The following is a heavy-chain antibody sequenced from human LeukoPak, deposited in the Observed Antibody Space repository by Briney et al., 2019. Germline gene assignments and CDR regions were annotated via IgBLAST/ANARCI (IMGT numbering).Heavy chain of an antibody. J-gene: IGHJ4*02. V-gene: IGHV3-30*18. D-gene: IGHD5-18*01. CDR2: ISYDGSNK. CDR3: AKGGYSYGYSFGY. CDR1: GFTFSSYD. Sequence: GGSLRLSCAASGFTFSSYDMHWVRQAPGKGLEWVAVISYDGSNKYYADSVKGRFTISRDNSKNTLYLQMNSLRAEDTAVYYCAKGGYSYGYSFGYWGQGTLVTVSS.